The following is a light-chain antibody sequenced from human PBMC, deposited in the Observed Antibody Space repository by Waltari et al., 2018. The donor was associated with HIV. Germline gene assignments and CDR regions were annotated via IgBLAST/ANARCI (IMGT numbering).Light chain of an antibody. CDR3: QSYDSSLSGSVV. Sequence: QSVLTQPPSVSGAPGQRVTISCTGSSSNIGAGYDVHWYQQLPGTAPKLLIYGNSTRPSGVPDGFSGSKSGTSASLAITGLQAEDEADYYCQSYDSSLSGSVVFGGGTKLTVL. V-gene: IGLV1-40*01. CDR2: GNS. J-gene: IGLJ2*01. CDR1: SSNIGAGYD.